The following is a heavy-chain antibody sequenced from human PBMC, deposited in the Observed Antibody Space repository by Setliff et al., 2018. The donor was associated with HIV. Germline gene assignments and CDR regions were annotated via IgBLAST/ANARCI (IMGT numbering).Heavy chain of an antibody. V-gene: IGHV4-59*08. CDR2: IHSSGST. CDR3: SRGSYYMDV. D-gene: IGHD3-16*01. Sequence: PSETLSLTCSVPSGSVSGYYWGWIRQPPGKKLEWIGYIHSSGSTIYSASLKSRVSISVDTSKNQVSLRLSSVTAADTAVYHCSRGSYYMDVWGKGTTVTVSS. J-gene: IGHJ6*03. CDR1: SGSVSGYY.